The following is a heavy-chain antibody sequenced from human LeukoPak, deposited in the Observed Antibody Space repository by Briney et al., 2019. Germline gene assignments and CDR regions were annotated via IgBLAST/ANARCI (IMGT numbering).Heavy chain of an antibody. V-gene: IGHV3-21*01. Sequence: AGGSLRLSCAASGFTFSSYSMNWVRQAPGKGLEWVSSISSSSSYIYYADSVKGRFTISRDNAKNSLYLQMNSLRAEDTAVYYCARDRSGTAMVVGDYWGQGTLVTVSS. CDR1: GFTFSSYS. CDR2: ISSSSSYI. D-gene: IGHD5-18*01. CDR3: ARDRSGTAMVVGDY. J-gene: IGHJ4*02.